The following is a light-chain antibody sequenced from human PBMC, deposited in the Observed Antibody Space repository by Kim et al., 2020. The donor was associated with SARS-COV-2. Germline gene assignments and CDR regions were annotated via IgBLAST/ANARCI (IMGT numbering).Light chain of an antibody. CDR2: EVT. CDR3: CSYTGRSTPYV. Sequence: QSITLACTGTSSDVGNYNLVSWYQVHPGKAPKVLIYEVTKRPSGVSDRFSGSKSDNTASLTISGLQPEDEADYYCCSYTGRSTPYVFGTGTKVTVL. J-gene: IGLJ1*01. CDR1: SSDVGNYNL. V-gene: IGLV2-23*02.